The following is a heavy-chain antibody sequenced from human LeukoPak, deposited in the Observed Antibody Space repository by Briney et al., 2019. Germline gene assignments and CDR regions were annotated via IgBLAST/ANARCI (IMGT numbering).Heavy chain of an antibody. J-gene: IGHJ6*03. CDR1: GFTFSSYG. Sequence: PGGSLRLSCAASGFTFSSYGMHWVRQAPGKGLEWAAVIWYDGSNKYYADSVKGRFTISRDNSKNTLYLQMNSLIAEDTAVYYCAKINYGDYGKINYYYYYMDVWGKGTTVTVSS. V-gene: IGHV3-33*06. D-gene: IGHD4-17*01. CDR3: AKINYGDYGKINYYYYYMDV. CDR2: IWYDGSNK.